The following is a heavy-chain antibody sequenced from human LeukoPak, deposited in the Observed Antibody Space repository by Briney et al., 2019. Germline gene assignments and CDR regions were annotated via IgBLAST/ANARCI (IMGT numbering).Heavy chain of an antibody. CDR3: ARDLGTGDASYYYYGMDV. V-gene: IGHV3-30-3*01. Sequence: GGSLRLSCAASGFTFSSYAMHWVRQAPGKGLEWVAVISYDGSNKYYADSVKGRFTISRDNSKNTLYLQMNSLRAEDTAVYYCARDLGTGDASYYYYGMDVWGQGTTVTVSS. CDR2: ISYDGSNK. J-gene: IGHJ6*02. CDR1: GFTFSSYA. D-gene: IGHD7-27*01.